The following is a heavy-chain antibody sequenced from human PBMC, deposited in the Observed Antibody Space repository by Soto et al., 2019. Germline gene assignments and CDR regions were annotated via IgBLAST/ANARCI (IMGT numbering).Heavy chain of an antibody. CDR2: VYHNGLT. Sequence: PSETLSLTCAVSGDSIGSNVWWSCVRQPPGKGLEWIGEVYHNGLTDYNPSLKGRVTMSADTSKNQFSLNVTSVTAADTAMYYCARDAAVPGETDRFDYWGQGTLVTVSS. V-gene: IGHV4-4*02. CDR3: ARDAAVPGETDRFDY. J-gene: IGHJ4*02. D-gene: IGHD6-19*01. CDR1: GDSIGSNVW.